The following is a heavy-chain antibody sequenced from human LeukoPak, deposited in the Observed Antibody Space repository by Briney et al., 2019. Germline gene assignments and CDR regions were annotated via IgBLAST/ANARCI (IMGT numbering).Heavy chain of an antibody. V-gene: IGHV3-7*01. CDR3: AKDLASTGALDL. D-gene: IGHD1-14*01. J-gene: IGHJ4*02. Sequence: SGGSLRLSCAASGFTFSAYWMHWVRQAPGKGLEWLADIRQDGDQTYYADSVEGRFTISRDNAKNSLYLQLNSLRAEDTAVYYCAKDLASTGALDLWGQGTLVTVSS. CDR1: GFTFSAYW. CDR2: IRQDGDQT.